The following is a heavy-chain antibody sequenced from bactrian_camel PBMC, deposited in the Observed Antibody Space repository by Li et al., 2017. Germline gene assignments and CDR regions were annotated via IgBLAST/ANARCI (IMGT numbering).Heavy chain of an antibody. D-gene: IGHD6*01. J-gene: IGHJ4*01. Sequence: VQLVESGGGSVQAGGSLRLSCGYTYNEGDMAWFRQAPGKEREGVAAIDSTGTGSANYADSVKGRFTISKDNARNTLALQMSSLKPEDSAMYYCASAAYNSNWARLDKRYYKYWGQGTQVTVS. CDR1: YTYNEGD. CDR2: IDSTGTGSA. V-gene: IGHV3S40*01. CDR3: ASAAYNSNWARLDKRYYKY.